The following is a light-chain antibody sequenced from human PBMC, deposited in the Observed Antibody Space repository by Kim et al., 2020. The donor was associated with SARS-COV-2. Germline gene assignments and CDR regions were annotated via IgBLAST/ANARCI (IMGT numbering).Light chain of an antibody. CDR2: SAS. CDR1: AGPVTNDYD. J-gene: IGLJ3*02. V-gene: IGLV7-43*01. Sequence: GTVPRTCASSAGPVTNDYDQSWFQQKPRQPPRALIYSASGRRTWTPARFSGSLLGGKAALTLSGVQPEDEAVYYCLLYYPPDARGVFGGGTQLTVL. CDR3: LLYYPPDARGV.